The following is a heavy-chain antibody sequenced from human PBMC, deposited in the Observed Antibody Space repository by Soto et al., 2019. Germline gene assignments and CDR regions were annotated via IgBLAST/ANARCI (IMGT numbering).Heavy chain of an antibody. J-gene: IGHJ4*02. CDR1: GGSISSDDSY. D-gene: IGHD5-12*01. Sequence: QVQLQESGPGLVKPSQTLSLTCTVSGGSISSDDSYWSWIRQPPGKGLEWIGYIYYSGSTYYNPSLKSRVTISVDTSKNQFSLKLNSVTAADTAVYYCARDRGGYERTDYWGQGTLVTVSS. CDR3: ARDRGGYERTDY. V-gene: IGHV4-30-4*01. CDR2: IYYSGST.